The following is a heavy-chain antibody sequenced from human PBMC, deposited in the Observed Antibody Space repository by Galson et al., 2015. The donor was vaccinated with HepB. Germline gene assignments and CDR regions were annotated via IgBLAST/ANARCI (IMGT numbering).Heavy chain of an antibody. V-gene: IGHV3-9*01. J-gene: IGHJ4*02. D-gene: IGHD6-19*01. Sequence: SLRLSCAASGFTFDDYAMHWVRQAPGKGLEWVSGISWNSGSIGYADSVKGRFTISRDNAKNSLYLQMNSLRAEDTALYYCAKDSTGYSSGWFLGVTYFDYWGQGTLVTVSS. CDR1: GFTFDDYA. CDR2: ISWNSGSI. CDR3: AKDSTGYSSGWFLGVTYFDY.